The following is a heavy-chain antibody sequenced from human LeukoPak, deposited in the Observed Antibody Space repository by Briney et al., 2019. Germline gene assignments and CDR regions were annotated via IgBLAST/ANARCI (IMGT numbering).Heavy chain of an antibody. CDR3: ARLLGYCSSTSCSNNWFDP. J-gene: IGHJ5*02. V-gene: IGHV4-4*09. CDR2: IYTSGST. CDR1: GGSISSYY. D-gene: IGHD2-2*01. Sequence: SETLSLTCTVSGGSISSYYWSWIRQPPGKGLEWIGYIYTSGSTNYNPSLKSRVTISVDTSKNQFSLKLSPVTAADTAVYYCARLLGYCSSTSCSNNWFDPWGQGTLVTVSS.